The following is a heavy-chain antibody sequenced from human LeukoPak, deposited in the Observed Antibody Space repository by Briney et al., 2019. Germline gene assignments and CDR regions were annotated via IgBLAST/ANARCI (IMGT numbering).Heavy chain of an antibody. J-gene: IGHJ5*02. V-gene: IGHV3-30*02. CDR3: THLGWFDP. CDR1: EFTFSSYG. Sequence: GGSLRLSCAASEFTFSSYGMHWVRQAPGKGLEWLAFIRYDGTTKYYTNSVKGRFTISRDNSKSTMYLQMNSLRAEDTAVYYCTHLGWFDPWGQGTLVTVSS. CDR2: IRYDGTTK.